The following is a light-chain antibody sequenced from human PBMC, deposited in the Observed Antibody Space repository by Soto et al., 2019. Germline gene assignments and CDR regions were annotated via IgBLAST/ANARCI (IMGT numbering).Light chain of an antibody. J-gene: IGKJ1*01. Sequence: EIVLMQSPGTLSLSPGERATISCRASQSVNRNYLAWYQQRPGQPPRLLIFDAYSRATAIPDRFSGSGSGTDFTLTINRLEPEDFAVYYCQQYGSSRTFGQGTKVDIK. V-gene: IGKV3-20*01. CDR3: QQYGSSRT. CDR1: QSVNRNY. CDR2: DAY.